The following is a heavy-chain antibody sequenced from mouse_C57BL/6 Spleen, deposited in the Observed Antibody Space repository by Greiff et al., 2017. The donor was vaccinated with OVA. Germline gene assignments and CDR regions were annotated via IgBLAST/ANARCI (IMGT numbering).Heavy chain of an antibody. CDR3: ARGSNYGSYAMDY. CDR1: GYTFTSYT. V-gene: IGHV1-4*01. J-gene: IGHJ4*01. D-gene: IGHD2-5*01. CDR2: INPSSGYT. Sequence: QVQLQQSGAELARPGASVKMSCKASGYTFTSYTMHWVKQRPGQGLEWIGYINPSSGYTKYNQKFKDKATLTADKSSRTAYMQLSSLTSEDSAVYYCARGSNYGSYAMDYWGQGTSVTVSS.